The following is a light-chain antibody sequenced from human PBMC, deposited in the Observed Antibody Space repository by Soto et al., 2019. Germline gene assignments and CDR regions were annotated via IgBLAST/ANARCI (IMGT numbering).Light chain of an antibody. CDR1: QSVSSN. CDR2: GAS. V-gene: IGKV3-15*01. CDR3: QQYNNWPPWT. Sequence: EIVMTQSPANLSVSPGERATLSCRASQSVSSNLAWYQQKPGQAPRLLIYGASTRATGIPARFSGSGSGTEFTLNISSLQSEDFAVYYCQQYNNWPPWTFGPGTKVDIK. J-gene: IGKJ3*01.